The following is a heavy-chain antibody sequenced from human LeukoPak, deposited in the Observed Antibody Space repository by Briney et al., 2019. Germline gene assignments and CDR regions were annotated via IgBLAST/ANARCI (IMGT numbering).Heavy chain of an antibody. D-gene: IGHD2-2*01. CDR2: FDPEDGET. CDR3: ATDRDIVAVPAALGY. V-gene: IGHV1-24*01. Sequence: GASVTVSCKVSGYTLTDLSMHWVRQTPGKGLEWMGGFDPEDGETIYAQKFQGRVTMTEGTSTDTAYLELSSLKSEDTAVYYCATDRDIVAVPAALGYWGQGTLVTVSS. J-gene: IGHJ4*02. CDR1: GYTLTDLS.